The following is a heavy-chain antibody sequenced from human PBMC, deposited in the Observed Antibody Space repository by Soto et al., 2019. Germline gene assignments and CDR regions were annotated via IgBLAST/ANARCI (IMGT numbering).Heavy chain of an antibody. J-gene: IGHJ6*02. Sequence: EVQLVESGGGLVQPGGSLRLSCAASGFTFSSFWMSWVRQAPGKGLEWVANIKQDGSEKYYVDSVKGRFTISRDNAKNSLYLQMNSLRAEDTAVYYCARDRVSIVGVLMDYGLDVWGQGTTVTVSS. CDR3: ARDRVSIVGVLMDYGLDV. CDR2: IKQDGSEK. CDR1: GFTFSSFW. D-gene: IGHD3-3*01. V-gene: IGHV3-7*03.